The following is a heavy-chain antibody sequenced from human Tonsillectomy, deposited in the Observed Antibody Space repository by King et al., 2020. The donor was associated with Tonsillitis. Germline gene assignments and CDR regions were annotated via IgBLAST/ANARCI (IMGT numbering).Heavy chain of an antibody. V-gene: IGHV4-34*01. CDR3: ARGEGTMVRGVIPFDY. CDR2: LHHRGRP. CDR1: GGSFSGYY. D-gene: IGHD3-10*01. Sequence: VQLQQWGAGLLKPSETLSLTCAVYGGSFSGYYWSWIRPPPGQGLEWIWYLHHRGRPNYTPSLKIRVTVSVDTSTNQFSLKLSSVPAADTAVYYCARGEGTMVRGVIPFDYWGQGTLVTVSS. J-gene: IGHJ4*02.